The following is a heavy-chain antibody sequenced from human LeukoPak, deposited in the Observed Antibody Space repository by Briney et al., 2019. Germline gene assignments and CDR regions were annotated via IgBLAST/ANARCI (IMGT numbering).Heavy chain of an antibody. CDR3: ARSPYNWFDP. Sequence: SETLSLTCTVSGGSISSYYWSWIRQPPGKGLEWIGYIYYSGSSNYNPSLRSRVTISVDTSKNQFSLKLSSVTAADTAVYYCARSPYNWFDPWGQGTLVTVSS. V-gene: IGHV4-59*01. CDR1: GGSISSYY. J-gene: IGHJ5*02. CDR2: IYYSGSS.